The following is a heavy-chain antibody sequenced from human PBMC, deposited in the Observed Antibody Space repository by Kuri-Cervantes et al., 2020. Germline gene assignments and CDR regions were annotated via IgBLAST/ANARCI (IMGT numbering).Heavy chain of an antibody. CDR3: ARGNYYGSGSSYNWFDP. D-gene: IGHD3-10*01. J-gene: IGHJ5*02. Sequence: SETLSLTCAVYGGSFSGYYWSWIRQPPGKGLEWMGYIYSSGSTYYKPSLKNRLTISRDTSKGQFSLNLSSVTAADTAVYYCARGNYYGSGSSYNWFDPWGQGTLVTVSS. CDR2: IYSSGST. CDR1: GGSFSGYY. V-gene: IGHV4-4*08.